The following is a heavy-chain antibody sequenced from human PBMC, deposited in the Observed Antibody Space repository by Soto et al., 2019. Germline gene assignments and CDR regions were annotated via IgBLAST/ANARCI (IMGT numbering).Heavy chain of an antibody. J-gene: IGHJ4*02. Sequence: GGSLRLSCAASGFTFSSYAMHWVRQAPGKGLEWVAVISYDGSNKYYADSVKGRFTISRDNSKNTLYLQMNSLRAEDTAVYYCARADSYYYDSSGYYPVDYWGQGTLVTVSS. CDR1: GFTFSSYA. V-gene: IGHV3-30-3*01. CDR2: ISYDGSNK. D-gene: IGHD3-22*01. CDR3: ARADSYYYDSSGYYPVDY.